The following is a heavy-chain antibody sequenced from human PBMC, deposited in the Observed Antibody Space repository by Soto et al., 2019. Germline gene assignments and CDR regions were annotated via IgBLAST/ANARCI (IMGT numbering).Heavy chain of an antibody. V-gene: IGHV3-30*19. CDR1: GFTFSAYG. CDR2: ISYDGTNT. Sequence: QEQLLESGGGVVQPGRSLRLSCEASGFTFSAYGMHWVRQAPGKGLEWVALISYDGTNTYSADSVKGRFTISRDNSKNTLYLQMSRMRVDDTSVYYCAGAGSGTILYGQKDNYCSNGLDVWGQGTTVTVSS. D-gene: IGHD3-10*01. CDR3: AGAGSGTILYGQKDNYCSNGLDV. J-gene: IGHJ6*02.